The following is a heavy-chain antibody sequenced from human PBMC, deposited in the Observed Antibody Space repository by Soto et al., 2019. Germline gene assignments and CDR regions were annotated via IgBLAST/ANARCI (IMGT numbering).Heavy chain of an antibody. CDR2: IYYSGST. CDR1: AGSISSGDYY. Sequence: PSETLSLTCTVSAGSISSGDYYWSWIRQPPGNGLEWIGCIYYSGSTYYNPSLKSRFTLSVDTSKSQSSLQLSSVTAADTAAYYCAGGGYSGYDSYYYYGMDVWGQGTTVTVSS. CDR3: AGGGYSGYDSYYYYGMDV. V-gene: IGHV4-30-4*01. D-gene: IGHD5-12*01. J-gene: IGHJ6*02.